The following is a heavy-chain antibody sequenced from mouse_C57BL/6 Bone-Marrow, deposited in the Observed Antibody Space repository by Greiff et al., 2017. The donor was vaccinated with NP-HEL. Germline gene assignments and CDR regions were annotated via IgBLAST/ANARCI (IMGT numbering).Heavy chain of an antibody. D-gene: IGHD3-3*01. V-gene: IGHV3-6*01. CDR2: ISYDGSN. CDR1: GYSITSGYY. Sequence: EVQRVESGPGLVKPSQSLSLTCSVSGYSITSGYYWNWIRQFPGNKLEWMGYISYDGSNNYNPSLKNRISITRDTSKNQFFLKLNSVTTEDTATYYCAREGLNRDGDYFDYWGQGTTLTVSS. J-gene: IGHJ2*01. CDR3: AREGLNRDGDYFDY.